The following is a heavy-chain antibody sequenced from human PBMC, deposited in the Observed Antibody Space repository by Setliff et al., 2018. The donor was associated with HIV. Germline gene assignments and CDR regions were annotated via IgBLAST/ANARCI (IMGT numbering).Heavy chain of an antibody. J-gene: IGHJ4*02. Sequence: SETLSLTCTVSGGAMSGFYWSWIRRPPGRGLEYIGDIFHSGSTNYDYSLRSRVTISIDTSRNIFSLRLTSVTAADTAIYYCARRKSFALSPFDSWGQGALVTVSS. V-gene: IGHV4-59*08. CDR3: ARRKSFALSPFDS. D-gene: IGHD3-16*01. CDR1: GGAMSGFY. CDR2: IFHSGST.